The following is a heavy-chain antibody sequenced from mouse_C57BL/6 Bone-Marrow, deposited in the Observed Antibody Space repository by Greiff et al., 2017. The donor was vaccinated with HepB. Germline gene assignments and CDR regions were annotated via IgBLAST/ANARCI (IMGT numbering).Heavy chain of an antibody. D-gene: IGHD4-1*01. J-gene: IGHJ2*01. V-gene: IGHV14-4*01. CDR3: TTWDVGGFDY. Sequence: EVQLQQSGAELVRPGASVKLSCTASGFNIKDDYMHWVKQRPEQGLEWIGWIDPENGDTEYASKFQGKATITADTSSNTAYLQLSSLTSEDTAVYYCTTWDVGGFDYWGQGTTLTVSS. CDR1: GFNIKDDY. CDR2: IDPENGDT.